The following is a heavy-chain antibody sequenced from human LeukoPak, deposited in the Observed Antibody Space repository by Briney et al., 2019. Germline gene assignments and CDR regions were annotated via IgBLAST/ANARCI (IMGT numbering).Heavy chain of an antibody. V-gene: IGHV4-38-2*02. J-gene: IGHJ5*02. CDR1: GYSISSGYY. CDR2: IYHSGST. CDR3: AGRKIWFGELIGWFDP. D-gene: IGHD3-10*01. Sequence: SETLSLTCTVSGYSISSGYYWGWIRQPPGKGLEWIGSIYHSGSTYYNPSLKSRVTISVDTSKNQFSLKLSSVTAADTAVYYCAGRKIWFGELIGWFDPWGQGTLVTVSS.